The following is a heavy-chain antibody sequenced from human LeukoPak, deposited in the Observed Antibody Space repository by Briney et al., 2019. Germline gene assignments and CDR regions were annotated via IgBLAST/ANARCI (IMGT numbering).Heavy chain of an antibody. D-gene: IGHD3-22*01. CDR2: IYHSGST. V-gene: IGHV4-34*01. CDR3: ARDLREGDYYDSSGYGWAFDI. Sequence: PSETLSLTCAVYGGSFSGYYWGWIRQPPGKGLEWIGEIYHSGSTNYNPSLKSRVTISADKSKNQFSLKLSSVTAADTAVYYCARDLREGDYYDSSGYGWAFDIWGQGTMVTVSS. J-gene: IGHJ3*02. CDR1: GGSFSGYY.